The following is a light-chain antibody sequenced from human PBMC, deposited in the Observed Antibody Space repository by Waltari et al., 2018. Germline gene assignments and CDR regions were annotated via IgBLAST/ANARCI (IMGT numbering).Light chain of an antibody. J-gene: IGKJ1*01. V-gene: IGKV4-1*01. CDR1: RSVLYSSNTKNY. Sequence: DIVMTQSPDSLAVSLGERATINFNSSRSVLYSSNTKNYLAWYQQKPGQPPKLLRYWASTREFGVPDRFRGSGSGTDFTLTISCLQAEDVAVYYCQQYYSTPWTFGRGTKVEIK. CDR2: WAS. CDR3: QQYYSTPWT.